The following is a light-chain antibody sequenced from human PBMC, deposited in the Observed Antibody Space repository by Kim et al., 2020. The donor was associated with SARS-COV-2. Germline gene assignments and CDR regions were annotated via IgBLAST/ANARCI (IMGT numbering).Light chain of an antibody. CDR3: QQYESYSRT. Sequence: DIQMTQSPSTLSASVGDRVTITCRASHNIDNYLAWYQQKPGKAPNLLIYKVSNLQSGVPSRFSGSGSGTEFTLTINSLQPDDFATYYCQQYESYSRTFGQGTKVDIK. CDR1: HNIDNY. J-gene: IGKJ1*01. CDR2: KVS. V-gene: IGKV1-5*03.